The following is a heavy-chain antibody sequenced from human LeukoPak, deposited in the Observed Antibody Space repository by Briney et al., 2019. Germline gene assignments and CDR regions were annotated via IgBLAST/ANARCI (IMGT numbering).Heavy chain of an antibody. CDR1: GGSFSGYY. CDR2: INHSGST. D-gene: IGHD6-19*01. V-gene: IGHV4-34*01. Sequence: SETLSLTCAVYGGSFSGYYWSWIRQPPGKGLEWIGEINHSGSTNYNPSLKSRVTISVDTSKNQFSLKLSSVTAADTAVYYCARRGGWYLRPYLDYWGQGTLVTVSS. J-gene: IGHJ4*02. CDR3: ARRGGWYLRPYLDY.